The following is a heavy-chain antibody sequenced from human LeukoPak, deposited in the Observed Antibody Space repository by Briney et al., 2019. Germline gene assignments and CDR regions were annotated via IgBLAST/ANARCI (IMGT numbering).Heavy chain of an antibody. V-gene: IGHV2-5*02. CDR3: AHSPILTGYLIGEDYRLLFDY. CDR2: IYWDDDK. Sequence: SGPTLVKPTQTLTLTCTFSGFSLSTSGVGVGWIRQPPGKALEWLALIYWDDDKRYSPSLKSRLTITKDTSKNQVVLTMTNMDPVDTATYYCAHSPILTGYLIGEDYRLLFDYWGQGTLVTVSS. D-gene: IGHD3-9*01. CDR1: GFSLSTSGVG. J-gene: IGHJ4*02.